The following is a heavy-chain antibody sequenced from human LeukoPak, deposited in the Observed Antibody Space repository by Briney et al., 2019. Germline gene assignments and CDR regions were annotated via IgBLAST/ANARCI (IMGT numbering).Heavy chain of an antibody. CDR3: ASTMVRNFDY. D-gene: IGHD3-10*01. CDR2: INHSGST. V-gene: IGHV4-34*01. Sequence: PSETLSLTCAVYGGSFSGYYWSWIRQPPGKGLEWIGEINHSGSTNYNPSLKSRVTISVDTSKNQFSLKLSSVTAADTAVYYCASTMVRNFDYWGQGTLVTVSS. J-gene: IGHJ4*02. CDR1: GGSFSGYY.